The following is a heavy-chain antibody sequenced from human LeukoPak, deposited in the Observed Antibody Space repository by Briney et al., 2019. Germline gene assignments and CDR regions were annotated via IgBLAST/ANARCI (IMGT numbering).Heavy chain of an antibody. CDR1: KFTFSSYA. J-gene: IGHJ4*02. V-gene: IGHV3-23*01. CDR2: ISGSGGST. D-gene: IGHD3-16*01. CDR3: ASPLTSRGPFDY. Sequence: GGSLRLSCAASKFTFSSYAMSWVRQAPGKGLEWVSAISGSGGSTYYADSVKGRFTISRDNSKNTLYLQMNSLRAGDTAVYYCASPLTSRGPFDYWGQGTLVTVSS.